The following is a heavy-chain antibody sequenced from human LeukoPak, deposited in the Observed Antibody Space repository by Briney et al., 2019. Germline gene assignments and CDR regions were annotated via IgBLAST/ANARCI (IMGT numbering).Heavy chain of an antibody. CDR1: GFTFSNYS. J-gene: IGHJ6*02. Sequence: GGSLRLSCAASGFTFSNYSMTWVRQAPGKGPEWVADINGDGGQTYYADSVKGRFTISRDNYKNTLYLQMNSLSAEDTAVYYCAKDLGGKPYYYYGMDVWGQGTTVTVSS. CDR2: INGDGGQT. V-gene: IGHV3-23*01. CDR3: AKDLGGKPYYYYGMDV.